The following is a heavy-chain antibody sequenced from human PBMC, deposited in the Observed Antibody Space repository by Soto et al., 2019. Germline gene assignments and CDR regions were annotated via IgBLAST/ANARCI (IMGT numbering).Heavy chain of an antibody. CDR3: ATLPARYCSSTSCSNYYYYGMDV. J-gene: IGHJ6*02. CDR2: INSDGSST. V-gene: IGHV3-74*01. Sequence: GGSLRLSCAASGFTFSSYWMHWVRQAPGKGLVWVSRINSDGSSTSYADSVKGRFTISRDNAKNTLYLQMNSLRAEDTAVYYCATLPARYCSSTSCSNYYYYGMDVWGQGTTGTVSS. D-gene: IGHD2-2*01. CDR1: GFTFSSYW.